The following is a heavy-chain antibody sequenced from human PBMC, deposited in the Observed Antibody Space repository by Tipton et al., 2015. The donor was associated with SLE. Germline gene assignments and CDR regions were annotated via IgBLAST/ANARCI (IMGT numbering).Heavy chain of an antibody. CDR2: IYYSGST. CDR1: GGSISSYY. Sequence: TLSLTCTVSGGSISSYYWSWIRQPPGTGLEWIGYIYYSGSTNYNPSLKSRVTISVDTSKNQFSLKLSSVTAADTAVYYCARVGTAAVGTGAFDIWGQGTLVTVSS. CDR3: ARVGTAAVGTGAFDI. D-gene: IGHD6-13*01. V-gene: IGHV4-59*01. J-gene: IGHJ3*02.